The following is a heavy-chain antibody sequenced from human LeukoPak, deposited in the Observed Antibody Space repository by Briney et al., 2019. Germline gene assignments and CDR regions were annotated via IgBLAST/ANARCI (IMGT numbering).Heavy chain of an antibody. Sequence: PSETLSLTCTVSGDSISSGDYYWPWVRQPPGRGLEWVGSIYYSGSTYYNPSLKSRVTISVDTSKNQFSLRLTPVTAADTAVYYCARLELAAAGNRWFDPWGQGTLVTVSS. V-gene: IGHV4-39*01. CDR2: IYYSGST. CDR3: ARLELAAAGNRWFDP. J-gene: IGHJ5*02. CDR1: GDSISSGDYY. D-gene: IGHD6-13*01.